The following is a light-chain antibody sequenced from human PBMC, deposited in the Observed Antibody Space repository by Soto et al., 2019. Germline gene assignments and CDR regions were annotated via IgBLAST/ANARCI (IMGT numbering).Light chain of an antibody. J-gene: IGLJ3*02. Sequence: QSVLTQPASVSGSPGQSITISCTGTSSDVGGYNWVSWYQQHPGKAPKLIIFDVSNRPSGVSTRFSGSKSGNTASLTISGLQAEDESDYYCSSYTTSNSVVFGGGTKLTVL. CDR1: SSDVGGYNW. CDR2: DVS. CDR3: SSYTTSNSVV. V-gene: IGLV2-14*01.